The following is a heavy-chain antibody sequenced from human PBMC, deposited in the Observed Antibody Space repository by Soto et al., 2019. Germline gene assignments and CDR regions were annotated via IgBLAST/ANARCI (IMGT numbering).Heavy chain of an antibody. Sequence: EVQLVESGGGLIQPGGSLRLSCAASGFTVSSNYMTWVRQAPGKGLEWVSVIYSGGSTYYADSVKGRFTISRDNSTNTLYLQMNSLRAEDTALYYCARDSRNRNFFDYWGQGTLVTVSS. CDR1: GFTVSSNY. J-gene: IGHJ4*02. CDR2: IYSGGST. CDR3: ARDSRNRNFFDY. V-gene: IGHV3-53*01. D-gene: IGHD2-2*01.